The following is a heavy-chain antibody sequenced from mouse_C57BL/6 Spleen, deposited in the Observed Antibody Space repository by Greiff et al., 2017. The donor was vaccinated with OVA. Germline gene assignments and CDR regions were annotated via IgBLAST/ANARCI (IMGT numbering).Heavy chain of an antibody. CDR3: ARNSYYYGSSFYWYFDV. D-gene: IGHD1-1*01. J-gene: IGHJ1*03. V-gene: IGHV2-2*01. CDR2: IWSGGST. CDR1: GFSLTSYG. Sequence: VQLQESGTGLVQPSQSLSITCTVSGFSLTSYGVHWVRQSPGKGLEWLGVIWSGGSTDYNAAFISRLSISKDNSKSQVFFKMNSLQADDTAIYYCARNSYYYGSSFYWYFDVWGTGTTVTVSS.